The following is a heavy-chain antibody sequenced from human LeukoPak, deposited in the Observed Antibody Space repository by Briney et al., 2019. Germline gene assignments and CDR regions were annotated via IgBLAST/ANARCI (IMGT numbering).Heavy chain of an antibody. CDR3: ARAAANIAAAGKIENWFDP. CDR1: GYTFTGYY. V-gene: IGHV1-2*04. J-gene: IGHJ5*02. CDR2: INPNSGGT. D-gene: IGHD6-13*01. Sequence: ASVKVSCKASGYTFTGYYMHWVRQAPGQGLEWMGWINPNSGGTNYAQKFQGWVTMTRDTSISTAYMELSRLRSDDTAVYYCARAAANIAAAGKIENWFDPWGQGTLVTVSS.